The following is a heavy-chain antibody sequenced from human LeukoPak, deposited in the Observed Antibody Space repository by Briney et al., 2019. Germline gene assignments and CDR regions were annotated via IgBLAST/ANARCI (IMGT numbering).Heavy chain of an antibody. CDR1: GGSISSGGYY. J-gene: IGHJ4*02. D-gene: IGHD6-6*01. V-gene: IGHV4-31*03. CDR2: IYYSGST. CDR3: ARTPDIAARGFDY. Sequence: PSQTLSLTCTVSGGSISSGGYYWSWIRQHPGKGLEWIGYIYYSGSTYYNPSLKSRVTISEDTSKNQFSLKLSSVTAADTAVYYCARTPDIAARGFDYWGQGTLVTVSS.